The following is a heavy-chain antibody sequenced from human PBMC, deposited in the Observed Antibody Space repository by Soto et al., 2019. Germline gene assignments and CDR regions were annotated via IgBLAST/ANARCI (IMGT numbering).Heavy chain of an antibody. CDR3: AHCIGGNDAFDF. CDR1: GFSLSTSGVA. D-gene: IGHD1-26*01. CDR2: IYWDDDM. J-gene: IGHJ3*01. V-gene: IGHV2-5*02. Sequence: QITLKESGPTLVKPTQTLTLTCTFSGFSLSTSGVAVGWIRQPPGKALEWLALIYWDDDMRLSPSLKSRPTISNDTSKNQVVLRMTNMDPVDTATYYCAHCIGGNDAFDFWGQGTMVTVSS.